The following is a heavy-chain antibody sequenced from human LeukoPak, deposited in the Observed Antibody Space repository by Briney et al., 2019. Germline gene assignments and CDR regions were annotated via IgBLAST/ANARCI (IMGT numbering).Heavy chain of an antibody. CDR3: ASETTIYDILTGDAFDI. CDR2: IYHSGST. CDR1: GGSISSSNW. Sequence: PSGTLSLTCAVSGGSISSSNWWSWVRQPPGKGLEWIGEIYHSGSTNYNPSLKSRVTISVDKSKNQFSLKLSSVTAADTAVYYCASETTIYDILTGDAFDIWGQGTMVTVSS. D-gene: IGHD3-9*01. J-gene: IGHJ3*02. V-gene: IGHV4-4*02.